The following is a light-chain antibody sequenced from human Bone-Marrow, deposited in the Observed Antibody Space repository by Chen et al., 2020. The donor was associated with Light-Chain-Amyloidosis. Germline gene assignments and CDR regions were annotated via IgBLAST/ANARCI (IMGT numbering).Light chain of an antibody. CDR1: SSDVGGDNH. J-gene: IGLJ1*01. CDR2: EVT. Sequence: HSARTHPASVSGSPGQSITISCTGTSSDVGGDNHVPWYQQHPDKAPKLMIYEVTNRPSWVPDRFSGSKSDNTASLTISGLQTEDEADYFCSSYTITTTLVFGSGTRVTVL. V-gene: IGLV2-14*01. CDR3: SSYTITTTLV.